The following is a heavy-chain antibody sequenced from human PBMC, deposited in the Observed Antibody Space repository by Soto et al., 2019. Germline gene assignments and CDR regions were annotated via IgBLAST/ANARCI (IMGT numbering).Heavy chain of an antibody. CDR2: ISGSGGST. Sequence: GGSLRLSCAASGFTFSSYAMSWVRQAPGKGLEWVSAISGSGGSTYYADSVKGRFTISRDNSKNTLYLQMNSLRAEDTAVYYCAKAGGGGVRFGELLPRYYYGMDVWGQGTTVTVPS. CDR3: AKAGGGGVRFGELLPRYYYGMDV. D-gene: IGHD3-10*01. J-gene: IGHJ6*02. CDR1: GFTFSSYA. V-gene: IGHV3-23*01.